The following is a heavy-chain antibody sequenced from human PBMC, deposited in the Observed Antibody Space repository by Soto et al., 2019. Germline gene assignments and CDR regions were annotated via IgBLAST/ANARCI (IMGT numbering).Heavy chain of an antibody. V-gene: IGHV1-18*01. CDR3: AREYGDYNLDY. D-gene: IGHD4-17*01. J-gene: IGHJ4*02. CDR2: ISAYKGNT. Sequence: QVQLGQSGAEVKKPGASVKVSCKASGYTFTSYGSSWVRQAPGQGLEWMGWISAYKGNTNYAQKLQGRVTMTTDTSTSTADMELRSLRSEDTAVYYCAREYGDYNLDYWGQGTMVTVSS. CDR1: GYTFTSYG.